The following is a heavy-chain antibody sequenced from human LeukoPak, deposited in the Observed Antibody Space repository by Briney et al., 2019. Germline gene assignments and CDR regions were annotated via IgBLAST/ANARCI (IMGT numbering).Heavy chain of an antibody. J-gene: IGHJ6*02. CDR2: IYYSGST. CDR1: GGSISSYY. V-gene: IGHV4-59*01. D-gene: IGHD7-27*01. Sequence: PSETLSLTCTVSGGSISSYYWSWIRQPPGKGLEWIGYIYYSGSTNYNPSLKSRVTISVDTSKNQFSLKLSSVTAADTAVYYCARGRGSASLGTYYYYGMDVWGQGTTVTVSS. CDR3: ARGRGSASLGTYYYYGMDV.